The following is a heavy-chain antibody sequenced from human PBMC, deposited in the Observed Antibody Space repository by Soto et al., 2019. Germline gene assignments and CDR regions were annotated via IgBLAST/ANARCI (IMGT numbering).Heavy chain of an antibody. D-gene: IGHD4-4*01. CDR2: ISYDGSNK. V-gene: IGHV3-30-3*01. Sequence: SLRLSCAASGFTFSSYAMHWVRQAPGKGLEWVAVISYDGSNKYYADSVKGRFTISRDNSKNTLYLQMNSLRAEDTAVYYCAREGPVTIGYYYGMDVWGQGTTVTVSS. CDR1: GFTFSSYA. CDR3: AREGPVTIGYYYGMDV. J-gene: IGHJ6*02.